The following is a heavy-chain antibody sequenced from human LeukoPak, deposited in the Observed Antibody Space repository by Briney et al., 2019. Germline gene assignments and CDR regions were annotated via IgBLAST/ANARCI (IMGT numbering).Heavy chain of an antibody. CDR3: ARDSAPVRASWYFDL. D-gene: IGHD1-26*01. V-gene: IGHV4-59*11. Sequence: SETLSLTCTVSGDSFRNHYWTWIRQPPGKTLEWIGYVHSGGSTKYNPSLRSRVTISLDTSKNQFSLKLSSVTAADTAVYYCARDSAPVRASWYFDLWGRGTLVTVSS. CDR2: VHSGGST. J-gene: IGHJ2*01. CDR1: GDSFRNHY.